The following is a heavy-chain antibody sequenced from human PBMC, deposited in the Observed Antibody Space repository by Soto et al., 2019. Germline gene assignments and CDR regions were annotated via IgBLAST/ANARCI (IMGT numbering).Heavy chain of an antibody. J-gene: IGHJ6*02. Sequence: PSETLSLTCTVSGGSISSSSYYWGWIRQPPGKGLEWIGSIYYSGSTYYNPSLKSRVTISVDTSKNQFSLKLSSVTAADTAVYYCAVVVVPAATRGYYYYGMDVWGQGTTVTVSS. D-gene: IGHD2-2*01. CDR3: AVVVVPAATRGYYYYGMDV. CDR2: IYYSGST. CDR1: GGSISSSSYY. V-gene: IGHV4-39*01.